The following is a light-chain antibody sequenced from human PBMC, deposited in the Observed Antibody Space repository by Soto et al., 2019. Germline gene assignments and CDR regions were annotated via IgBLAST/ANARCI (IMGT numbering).Light chain of an antibody. CDR3: QQAFSAEWT. CDR2: TSF. Sequence: DIQLTQSPSSLSASVGDTVTITCRASQTVSRYLNWYQQKSGTAPNLLIHTSFTLYSGVPSRFSGTGSGTDFTLTISSLQHEDFATYFCQQAFSAEWTFGQGTKV. J-gene: IGKJ1*01. V-gene: IGKV1-39*01. CDR1: QTVSRY.